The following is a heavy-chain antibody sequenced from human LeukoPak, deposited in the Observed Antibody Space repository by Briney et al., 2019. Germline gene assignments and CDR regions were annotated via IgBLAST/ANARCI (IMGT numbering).Heavy chain of an antibody. CDR3: AIDPNWGTHS. CDR2: IGNNGGGI. D-gene: IGHD7-27*01. Sequence: GGSLRLSSAAPGFTFSTYTMYWVRHPPGKRLEWVSIIGNNGGGIHYADSVRGRFTISRDNSKNALYLQMNSLRVEDTAVYYCAIDPNWGTHSWGQGVLVTVSS. V-gene: IGHV3-23*01. CDR1: GFTFSTYT. J-gene: IGHJ4*02.